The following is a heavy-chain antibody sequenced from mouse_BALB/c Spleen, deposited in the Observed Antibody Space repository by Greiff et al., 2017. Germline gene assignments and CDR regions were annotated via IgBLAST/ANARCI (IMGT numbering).Heavy chain of an antibody. D-gene: IGHD2-1*01. Sequence: EVKLVESGGGLVQPGGSLRLSCATSGFTFSDFYMEWVRQPPGKRLEWIAASRNNANDYTTEYIASVKGRFIVSGDTSQSILYLQMNALRAEDTARYYGARDAYGNGNYVWFAYWGQGTLVTVSA. CDR1: GFTFSDFY. CDR3: ARDAYGNGNYVWFAY. V-gene: IGHV7-1*02. CDR2: SRNNANDYTT. J-gene: IGHJ3*01.